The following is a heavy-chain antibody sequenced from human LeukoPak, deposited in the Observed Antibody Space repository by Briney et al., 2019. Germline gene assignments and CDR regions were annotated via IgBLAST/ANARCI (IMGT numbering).Heavy chain of an antibody. V-gene: IGHV1-2*02. CDR2: INPNSGGT. J-gene: IGHJ3*02. CDR1: GYTFSSYT. Sequence: GASVKVSCKASGYTFSSYTLSWLRQAPGQGLEWMGWINPNSGGTNYAQKFQGRVTMTRDTSISTAYMELSRLRSDDTAVYYCAREGGSYSLGAFDIWGQGTMVTVSS. D-gene: IGHD1-26*01. CDR3: AREGGSYSLGAFDI.